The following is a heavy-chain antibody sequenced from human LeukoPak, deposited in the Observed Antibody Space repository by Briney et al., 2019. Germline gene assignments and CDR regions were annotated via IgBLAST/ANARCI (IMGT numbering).Heavy chain of an antibody. CDR1: GFTFSNYG. V-gene: IGHV3-23*01. J-gene: IGHJ4*02. CDR3: AKDYSGSPDY. D-gene: IGHD3-10*01. Sequence: GGSLRLSCAASGFTFSNYGMSWVHQAAGKGLEGVSGISGGGDRIHYTDSVKGRFTISRDNSRNTLYLQMNSLTVEDTAVYYCAKDYSGSPDYWGQGTLVTVSS. CDR2: ISGGGDRI.